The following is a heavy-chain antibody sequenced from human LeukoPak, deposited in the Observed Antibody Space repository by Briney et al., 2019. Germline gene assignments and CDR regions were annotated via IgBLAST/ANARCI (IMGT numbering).Heavy chain of an antibody. V-gene: IGHV3-74*01. CDR3: ARGPNSNWSGLDF. Sequence: GGSLRLSCTASGFSFSGHWMHWARQLPGKGLVWVSRISPTESTTSYADSVKGRFTVSRDNAKNTLYLQVNNLRAEDTAVYYCARGPNSNWSGLDFWGQGTLLTVSS. CDR1: GFSFSGHW. D-gene: IGHD6-6*01. J-gene: IGHJ4*02. CDR2: ISPTESTT.